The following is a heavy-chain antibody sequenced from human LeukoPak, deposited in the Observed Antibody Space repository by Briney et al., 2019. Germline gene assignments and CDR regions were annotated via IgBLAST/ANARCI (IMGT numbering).Heavy chain of an antibody. CDR2: INPNSGGT. Sequence: GASVKVSCKASGYTFTGYYMHWVRQAPGQGLEWMGRINPNSGGTNYAQKFQGRVTMTRDTSISTAYMELSRLRSDDTAVYSCARIRFLEGIDYWGQGTLVTVSS. J-gene: IGHJ4*02. D-gene: IGHD3-3*01. CDR1: GYTFTGYY. V-gene: IGHV1-2*06. CDR3: ARIRFLEGIDY.